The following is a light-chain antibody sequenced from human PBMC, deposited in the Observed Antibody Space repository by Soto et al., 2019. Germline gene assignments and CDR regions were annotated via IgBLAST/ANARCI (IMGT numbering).Light chain of an antibody. CDR1: QSVSSSY. CDR2: AAS. Sequence: SVLTQSPGTLSLSPGERATLSRRAIQSVSSSYLAWYQQKPGQAPRLLIYAASSRATGIPDRFIGSGSGTDFTLTISRLEPDDSAVYYCHHYDSSPPYTFGQGTRLEIK. J-gene: IGKJ5*01. V-gene: IGKV3-20*01. CDR3: HHYDSSPPYT.